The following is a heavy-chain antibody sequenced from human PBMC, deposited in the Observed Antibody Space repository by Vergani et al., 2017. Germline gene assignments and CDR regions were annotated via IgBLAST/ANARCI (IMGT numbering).Heavy chain of an antibody. CDR1: GGSISSYY. V-gene: IGHV4-59*08. D-gene: IGHD6-13*01. CDR3: ARPLDGWVSSPLH. J-gene: IGHJ4*02. CDR2: IYYSGST. Sequence: QVQLQESGPGLVKPSETLSLTCTVSGGSISSYYWSWIRQPPGKGLEWIGYIYYSGSTNYNPSLKSRVTISVDTSKNQLSLKMNSVTAADTAVYYCARPLDGWVSSPLHWGQGTLVTVSA.